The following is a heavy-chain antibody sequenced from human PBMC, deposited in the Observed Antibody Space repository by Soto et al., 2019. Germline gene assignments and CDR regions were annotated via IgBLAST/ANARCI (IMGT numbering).Heavy chain of an antibody. J-gene: IGHJ4*02. D-gene: IGHD6-6*01. V-gene: IGHV4-59*01. CDR2: NYDSGST. Sequence: PSETLSLTCTVSGGSISSYYWSWIRQPPGKGLEWIGYNYDSGSTNYNPSNKSRVTITVDTSKNQFSLKLTSVTAADTAVYYCAAPPRYWGQGTLVTVSS. CDR1: GGSISSYY. CDR3: AAPPRY.